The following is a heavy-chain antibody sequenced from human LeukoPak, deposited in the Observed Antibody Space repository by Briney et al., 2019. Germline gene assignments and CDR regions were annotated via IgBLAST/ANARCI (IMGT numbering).Heavy chain of an antibody. CDR3: ASQGDGYNHFDI. CDR2: ITWDGGNL. J-gene: IGHJ3*02. D-gene: IGHD5-24*01. V-gene: IGHV3-9*01. Sequence: PGRSLRLSCVTPGFTFADYTMHWVRQVPGKGLEWLSGITWDGGNLAYVDSVKGRFTISRDNANNSLYLQMNSLRAEDTAVYYCASQGDGYNHFDIWGQGTMVTVSS. CDR1: GFTFADYT.